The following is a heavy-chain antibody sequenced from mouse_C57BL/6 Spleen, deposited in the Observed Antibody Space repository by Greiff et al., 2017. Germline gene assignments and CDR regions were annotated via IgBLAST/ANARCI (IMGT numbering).Heavy chain of an antibody. CDR1: GYTLTSYW. D-gene: IGHD2-4*01. V-gene: IGHV1-52*01. CDR2: IDPSDSET. J-gene: IGHJ4*01. Sequence: QVQLQQPGAELVRPGSSVKLSCKASGYTLTSYWMHWVKQRPIQGLEWIGNIDPSDSETHYNQKFKDKATLTVDKSSSTAYMQLSSLTSEDSAVYYCARRRDYGDYAMDYWGQGTSVTVSS. CDR3: ARRRDYGDYAMDY.